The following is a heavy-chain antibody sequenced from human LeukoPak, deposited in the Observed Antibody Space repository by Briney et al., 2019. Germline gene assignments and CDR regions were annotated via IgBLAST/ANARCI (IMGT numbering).Heavy chain of an antibody. J-gene: IGHJ4*02. V-gene: IGHV4-34*01. Sequence: PSETLSLTCAVYGGSFSGYYWSWIRQPPGKGLEWIGEINHSGSTNYNPSLRSRVTISVDTSKNQFSLKLSSVTVADTAVYYCARGTRNYYDSSGYSFDYWGQGTLVTVSS. CDR3: ARGTRNYYDSSGYSFDY. D-gene: IGHD3-22*01. CDR2: INHSGST. CDR1: GGSFSGYY.